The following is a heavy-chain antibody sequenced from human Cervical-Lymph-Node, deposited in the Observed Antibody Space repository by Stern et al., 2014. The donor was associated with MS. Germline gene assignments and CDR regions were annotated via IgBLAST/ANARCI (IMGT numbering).Heavy chain of an antibody. D-gene: IGHD2-2*01. CDR1: GFTFSSYW. J-gene: IGHJ3*02. CDR3: ARPGSSTWRDSFDI. CDR2: IKQDGSEK. Sequence: EVQLVESGGGLVQPGGSLRLSCAASGFTFSSYWMTWVRQAPGSGLEWVANIKQDGSEKYYVDSVKGRFTISRDNAKNSLYLQMNSLRVEDTAVYYCARPGSSTWRDSFDIWGQGTLVTVSS. V-gene: IGHV3-7*01.